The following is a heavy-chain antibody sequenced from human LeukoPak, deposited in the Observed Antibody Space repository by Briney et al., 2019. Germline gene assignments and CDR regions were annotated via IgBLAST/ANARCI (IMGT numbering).Heavy chain of an antibody. J-gene: IGHJ5*02. V-gene: IGHV3-30*04. D-gene: IGHD3-10*01. CDR3: ARDQYYYGSGSGVDP. CDR1: GFTFSSHA. CDR2: ISYDGSNK. Sequence: GGSLRLSCSVSGFTFSSHAMHWVRQAPGKGLEWVAVISYDGSNKYYADSVKGRFTISRDNSKNTLYLQMNSLRAEDTAVYYCARDQYYYGSGSGVDPWGQGTLVTVSS.